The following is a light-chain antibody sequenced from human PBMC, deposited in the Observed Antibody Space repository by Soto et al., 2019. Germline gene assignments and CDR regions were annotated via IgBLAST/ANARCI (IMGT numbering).Light chain of an antibody. J-gene: IGKJ1*01. V-gene: IGKV1-5*01. Sequence: DIQMTQSPSTLSGSVGDRVTITCRASQPISSWLAWYQQKPGKAPKRLIDDASSLESGVPSRFSGSGSGTELTLTISSLQPDDFATYHCQEYNSYSRTLGQGTKVDIK. CDR2: DAS. CDR3: QEYNSYSRT. CDR1: QPISSW.